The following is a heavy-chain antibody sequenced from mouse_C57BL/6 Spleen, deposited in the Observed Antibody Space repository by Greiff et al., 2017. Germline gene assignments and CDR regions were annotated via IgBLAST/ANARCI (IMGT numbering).Heavy chain of an antibody. J-gene: IGHJ4*01. CDR1: GYTFTSYW. CDR3: ARSGATAQATGAMDY. V-gene: IGHV1-61*01. CDR2: IYPSDSDT. D-gene: IGHD3-2*02. Sequence: QVHVKQPGAELVRPGSSVKLSCKASGYTFTSYWMDWVKQRPGQGLEWIGNIYPSDSDTHYNQKFKDKATLTVDKSSSTAYMQLRSLTSEDSAVYYCARSGATAQATGAMDYWGQGTSVTVSS.